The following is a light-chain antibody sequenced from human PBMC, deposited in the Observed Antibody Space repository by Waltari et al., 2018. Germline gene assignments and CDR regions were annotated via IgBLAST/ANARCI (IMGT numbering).Light chain of an antibody. CDR1: QSISSS. V-gene: IGKV3-20*01. J-gene: IGKJ1*01. CDR3: QHYVRLPAT. CDR2: GAS. Sequence: EIMLTQSPGTLSLSPGERATLSCSASQSISSSLAWYQHKPGQAPRLLIYGASSRATGIPDRFSGSGSGTDFSLTISRLQPEDFAVYYCQHYVRLPATFGQGTKVDIK.